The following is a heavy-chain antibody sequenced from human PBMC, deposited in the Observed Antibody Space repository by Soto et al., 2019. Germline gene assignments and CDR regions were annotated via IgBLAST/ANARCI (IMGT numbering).Heavy chain of an antibody. CDR1: GGSISSGTSY. CDR2: IYFTGTT. Sequence: QVQLQESGPGLVKPSQTLSLTCNVSGGSISSGTSYWTWIRQHPGEGLEWIGHIYFTGTTYSNPSLRSRLTISVDTSKDQFSLKLTSVTAADTATYYCASIPRCGYSYGIDSWGLGTLVTVSS. D-gene: IGHD5-18*01. V-gene: IGHV4-31*03. CDR3: ASIPRCGYSYGIDS. J-gene: IGHJ4*02.